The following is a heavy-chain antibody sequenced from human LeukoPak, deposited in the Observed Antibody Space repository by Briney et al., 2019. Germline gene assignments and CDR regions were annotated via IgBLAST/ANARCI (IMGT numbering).Heavy chain of an antibody. Sequence: SETLSLTCTVSGGSISSYYWSWIRQPPGKGLEWIGYIYYSGSTNYNPSLKSRVTISVDTSKNQFSLKLSSVTAADTAVYYCARLKAAAGTRYYYYGMDVCGQGTTVTVSS. D-gene: IGHD6-13*01. CDR1: GGSISSYY. CDR3: ARLKAAAGTRYYYYGMDV. J-gene: IGHJ6*02. V-gene: IGHV4-59*08. CDR2: IYYSGST.